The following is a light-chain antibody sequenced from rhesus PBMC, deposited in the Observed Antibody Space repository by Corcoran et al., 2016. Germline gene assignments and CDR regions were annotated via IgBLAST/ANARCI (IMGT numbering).Light chain of an antibody. J-gene: IGKJ2*01. CDR3: QQYYGLPYS. V-gene: IGKV1-25*01. CDR2: YST. Sequence: DIQMTQSPSSLSASVGDRVTITCRASPDIWSFFVWYQQKPGKAPNLLIYYSTTLQSGVPPRFSGSGSGTEFALPISSMHPEDFATYCCQQYYGLPYSFGRGTKLEI. CDR1: PDIWSF.